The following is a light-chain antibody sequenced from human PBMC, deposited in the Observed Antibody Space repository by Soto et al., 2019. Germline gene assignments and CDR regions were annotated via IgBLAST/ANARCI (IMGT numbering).Light chain of an antibody. J-gene: IGKJ2*01. CDR2: GAS. V-gene: IGKV3-15*01. Sequence: EIVMTHSPATLSVSPGDRATLSCRASQTVRDNLAWYQQKPGQAPRLLIYGASTRATGIPARFSGSGSGTEFTLTIDSLQSEDFALYFCQQSNNWPYTFGQGTNLEIK. CDR1: QTVRDN. CDR3: QQSNNWPYT.